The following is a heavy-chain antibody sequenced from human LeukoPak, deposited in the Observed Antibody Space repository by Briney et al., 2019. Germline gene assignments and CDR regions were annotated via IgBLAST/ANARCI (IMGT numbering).Heavy chain of an antibody. CDR2: MYYSGNT. Sequence: NPSETLSLTCTVSGGSISSSNYYWGWIRQPPGKGLEWIGSMYYSGNTDYNPSLKSRVTISVDTSKNQFSLKVNSVTAADTAVYYCARTLSWASSRYPFDGWGQGTLVTVSS. J-gene: IGHJ4*02. CDR1: GGSISSSNYY. CDR3: ARTLSWASSRYPFDG. D-gene: IGHD3-16*02. V-gene: IGHV4-39*01.